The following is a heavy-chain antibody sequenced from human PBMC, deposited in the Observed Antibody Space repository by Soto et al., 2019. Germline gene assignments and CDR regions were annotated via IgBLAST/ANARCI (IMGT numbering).Heavy chain of an antibody. CDR2: IYYSGST. J-gene: IGHJ5*02. Sequence: QLQLQESGSVLVKPSQTLSLTCAVSGGSISSGGYSWSWIRQPPGKGLEWIVYIYYSGSTYYNPPVKRRVTISVDRSKNQFSLKLSSVTASDTAVYYCARVPGPWGQGTLVTVSS. CDR3: ARVPGP. V-gene: IGHV4-30-2*01. CDR1: GGSISSGGYS.